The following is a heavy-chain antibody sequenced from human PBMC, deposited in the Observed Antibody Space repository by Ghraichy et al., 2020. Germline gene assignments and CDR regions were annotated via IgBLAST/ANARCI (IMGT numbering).Heavy chain of an antibody. V-gene: IGHV4-30-2*01. CDR2: IHHSGDT. CDR1: GGSISSGSQS. Sequence: SETLSLTCAVSGGSISSGSQSWNWIRQPPGKGLEWIGNIHHSGDTYYNPSLKSRVTISIDTSKNQFSLSLSSVTAADSAVYYCARQTIFGAFDIWGQGTLVPVSS. D-gene: IGHD3-3*01. CDR3: ARQTIFGAFDI. J-gene: IGHJ3*02.